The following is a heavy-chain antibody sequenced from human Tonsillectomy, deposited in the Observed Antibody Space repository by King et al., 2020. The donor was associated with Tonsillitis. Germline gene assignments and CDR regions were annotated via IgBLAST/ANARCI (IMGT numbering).Heavy chain of an antibody. J-gene: IGHJ2*01. CDR2: ICTSGST. CDR3: ARDFPGGYSAYGDLRYFDL. V-gene: IGHV4-4*07. D-gene: IGHD5-12*01. CDR1: GDSISSFY. Sequence: VQLQESGPGLVKPSETLSLTCTVSGDSISSFYWSWIRQPAGKGLEWIGRICTSGSTNYNPSLKSRVTMSVDTSKNQFSLKLNSVTAADTAVYYCARDFPGGYSAYGDLRYFDLWGRGTLVTVSS.